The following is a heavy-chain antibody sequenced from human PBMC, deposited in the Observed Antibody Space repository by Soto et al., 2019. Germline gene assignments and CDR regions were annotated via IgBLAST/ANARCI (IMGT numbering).Heavy chain of an antibody. D-gene: IGHD4-17*01. V-gene: IGHV4-31*03. J-gene: IGHJ4*02. CDR2: IYYSGST. Sequence: QVQLQESGPGLVKPSQTLSLTCTVSGGSISCGGYYWSWIRQHPGKGLEWIGYIYYSGSTYYNPSLKSRVTISVDTSKNQFSLKLSSVTAADTAVYYCARGGAYGGNSGFGYWGQGTLVTVSS. CDR3: ARGGAYGGNSGFGY. CDR1: GGSISCGGYY.